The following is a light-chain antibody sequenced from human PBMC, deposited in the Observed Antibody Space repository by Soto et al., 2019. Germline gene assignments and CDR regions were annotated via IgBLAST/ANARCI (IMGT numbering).Light chain of an antibody. J-gene: IGKJ1*01. V-gene: IGKV4-1*01. Sequence: DIVMTQSPDSLAVSLGERATINCKSSQSILYRSNNKNYLAWYQQKPGQPPKLLIYWASTRESGVPDRFSGSGSGADFSLTISSLQAEDVAVSYCQQHYSTPPWTFGQGTKVEIK. CDR1: QSILYRSNNKNY. CDR3: QQHYSTPPWT. CDR2: WAS.